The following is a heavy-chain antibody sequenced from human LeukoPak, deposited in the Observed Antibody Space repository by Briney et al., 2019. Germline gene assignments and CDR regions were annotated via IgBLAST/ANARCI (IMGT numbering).Heavy chain of an antibody. CDR2: ISGSGGST. J-gene: IGHJ4*02. CDR3: ATLSDAIAAAGTRNY. V-gene: IGHV3-23*01. D-gene: IGHD6-13*01. Sequence: GGSLRLSCVASGFTFRSYWMSWVRQAPGKGLEWVSVISGSGGSTNYADSVNGRFTISRDNSKNMLHLQMSSLRAEDTAVYYCATLSDAIAAAGTRNYWGQGTPVTVSS. CDR1: GFTFRSYW.